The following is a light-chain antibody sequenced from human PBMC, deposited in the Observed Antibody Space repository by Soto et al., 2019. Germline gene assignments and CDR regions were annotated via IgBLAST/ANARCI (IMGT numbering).Light chain of an antibody. CDR1: QSVLYSSNNKNY. CDR3: QQYDSTPFT. J-gene: IGKJ3*01. CDR2: WAS. Sequence: DIVMTQSPDSLAVSLGERATINCKSSQSVLYSSNNKNYLAWYQQKPGQPPKLLLYWASTRESGFPDRFSGSGSVTDFTLTISSLQAEDVAVYYSQQYDSTPFTFGPGTKGAI. V-gene: IGKV4-1*01.